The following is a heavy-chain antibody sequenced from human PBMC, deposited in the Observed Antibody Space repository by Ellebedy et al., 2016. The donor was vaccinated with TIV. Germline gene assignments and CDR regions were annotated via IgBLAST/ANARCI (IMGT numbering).Heavy chain of an antibody. Sequence: GESLKISCAASGFTFSDYYMSWTRQAPGKGLEWISYISSSGDIINYLDSVKGRFTISRDNAKNSLYLQIDSLRAEDTAVYYCARKAHSSGCHPFDYWGQGTLVTVSS. D-gene: IGHD6-19*01. J-gene: IGHJ4*02. V-gene: IGHV3-11*01. CDR2: ISSSGDII. CDR3: ARKAHSSGCHPFDY. CDR1: GFTFSDYY.